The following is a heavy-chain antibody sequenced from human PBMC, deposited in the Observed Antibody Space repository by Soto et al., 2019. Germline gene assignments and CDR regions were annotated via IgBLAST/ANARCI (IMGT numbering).Heavy chain of an antibody. Sequence: GESLKISCKGSGYSFSSNYISWVCQMPGKGLEWMGRIDPTDSYTNYSPAFQGHVTLSVGKSISTAYLEWSSLKPADTAIYYCASNGNQCSGTGGYTLWYDPWGQGTLVTVSS. D-gene: IGHD3-10*02. V-gene: IGHV5-10-1*01. CDR2: IDPTDSYT. CDR3: ASNGNQCSGTGGYTLWYDP. J-gene: IGHJ5*02. CDR1: GYSFSSNY.